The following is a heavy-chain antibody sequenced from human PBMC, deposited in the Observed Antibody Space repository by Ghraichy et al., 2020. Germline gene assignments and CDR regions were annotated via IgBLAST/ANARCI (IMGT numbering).Heavy chain of an antibody. CDR2: INHSGST. Sequence: SETLSLTCAVYGGSFSGYYWSWIRQPPGKGLEWIGEINHSGSTNYNPSLKSRVTISVDTSKNQFSLKLSSVTAADTAVYYCARSRYPLISSSSLLDYWGQGTLVTVSS. CDR1: GGSFSGYY. CDR3: ARSRYPLISSSSLLDY. J-gene: IGHJ4*02. V-gene: IGHV4-34*01. D-gene: IGHD6-6*01.